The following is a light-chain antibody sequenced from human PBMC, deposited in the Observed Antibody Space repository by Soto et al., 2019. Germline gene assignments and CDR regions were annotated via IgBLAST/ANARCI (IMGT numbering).Light chain of an antibody. CDR1: QDINSY. CDR2: AAS. V-gene: IGKV1D-16*01. Sequence: DVQMTQSPSSLSASVGDRVTITCRASQDINSYLAWYQQKPGNAPKSLIYAASSLQTGVPSRFSGGESGTDFTLTITNLQPEDSATYYCQQYNSYPLTFGGGTKVEIK. J-gene: IGKJ4*01. CDR3: QQYNSYPLT.